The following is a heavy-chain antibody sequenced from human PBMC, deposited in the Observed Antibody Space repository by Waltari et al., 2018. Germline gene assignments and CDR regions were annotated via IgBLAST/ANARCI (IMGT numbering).Heavy chain of an antibody. CDR2: VNHAGST. V-gene: IGHV4-34*01. CDR1: GGTFPNYY. D-gene: IGHD2-2*01. J-gene: IGHJ4*02. Sequence: QVALQQWGAGVVKPSETLSLPGAVYGGTFPNYYWSWIRQPPDKGLEWIGEVNHAGSTYYNPSLRSRVTISLDTSKSQFSLKLSSVTATDTAVYYCARTLSTRIFDSWGQGALVAVSS. CDR3: ARTLSTRIFDS.